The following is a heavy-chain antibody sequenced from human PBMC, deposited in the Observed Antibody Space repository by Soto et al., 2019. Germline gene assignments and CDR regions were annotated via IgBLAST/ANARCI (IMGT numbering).Heavy chain of an antibody. CDR1: GDSVSSNSAA. D-gene: IGHD6-13*01. CDR3: ARGEAAAGIYAFDI. J-gene: IGHJ3*02. V-gene: IGHV6-1*01. CDR2: TYYRSKWYN. Sequence: SQTLSLTCAISGDSVSSNSAAWNWIRQSTSRGLEWLGRTYYRSKWYNDCAVSVKSRITINPDTSKNQFSLQLNSVTPEDTAVYYCARGEAAAGIYAFDIWGQGTMVTVSS.